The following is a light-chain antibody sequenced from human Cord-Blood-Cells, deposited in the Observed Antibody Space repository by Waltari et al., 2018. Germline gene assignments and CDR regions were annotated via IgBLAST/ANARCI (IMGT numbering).Light chain of an antibody. J-gene: IGLJ1*01. CDR3: QAWDSSTYV. V-gene: IGLV3-1*01. Sequence: SYELTQPPSVSVSPGQTASITCSGDKLGDTYACWYQQKPGQSPVLVIYQESKRPSGIPERFSGSNSGNTATLTISGTQAMDEADYYCQAWDSSTYVFGTGTKVTVL. CDR1: KLGDTY. CDR2: QES.